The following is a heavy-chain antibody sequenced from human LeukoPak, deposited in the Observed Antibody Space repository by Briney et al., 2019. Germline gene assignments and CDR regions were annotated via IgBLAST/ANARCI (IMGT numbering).Heavy chain of an antibody. Sequence: GGSLRLSCAASGFTFSSYEMNWVRKAPGKGLEWVSYISSSGSTIYYADSVKGRFTISRDNANNSLYLQMNSLRAEDTAVYYCAREPPQYSSGWFSFDYWGQGTLVTVSS. V-gene: IGHV3-48*03. CDR3: AREPPQYSSGWFSFDY. CDR2: ISSSGSTI. J-gene: IGHJ4*02. D-gene: IGHD6-19*01. CDR1: GFTFSSYE.